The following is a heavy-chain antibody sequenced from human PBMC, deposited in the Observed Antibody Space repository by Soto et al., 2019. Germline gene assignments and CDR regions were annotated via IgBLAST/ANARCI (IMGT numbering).Heavy chain of an antibody. CDR2: IIPIFGTA. V-gene: IGHV1-69*06. D-gene: IGHD3-22*01. CDR1: GGTFSSYA. Sequence: SVKVSCKASGGTFSSYAISWVRQAPGQGLEWMGGIIPIFGTANYAQKFQGRVTITADKSTSTAYMELSSLRSEDTAVYYCASPDLSYHDSKSPPYYFDYWGQGTLVTVSS. CDR3: ASPDLSYHDSKSPPYYFDY. J-gene: IGHJ4*02.